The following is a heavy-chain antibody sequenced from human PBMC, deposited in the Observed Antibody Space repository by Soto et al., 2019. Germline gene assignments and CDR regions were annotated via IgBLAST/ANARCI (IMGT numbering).Heavy chain of an antibody. CDR1: GDSVSSNSAA. CDR3: AKEEGSSGADFGMGC. D-gene: IGHD5-12*01. CDR2: TYYRSKWYH. V-gene: IGHV6-1*01. Sequence: QTHSLPCAISGDSVSSNSAAWNWIRQSPSRGLEWLGRTYYRSKWYHDYAISVKSRITINPDTSKNQFSLQLNSVTPEDTAVYYCAKEEGSSGADFGMGCWCQGLTV. J-gene: IGHJ6*02.